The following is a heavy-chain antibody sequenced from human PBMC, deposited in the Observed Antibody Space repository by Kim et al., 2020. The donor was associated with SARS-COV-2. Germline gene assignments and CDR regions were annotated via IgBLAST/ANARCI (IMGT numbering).Heavy chain of an antibody. D-gene: IGHD3-10*01. Sequence: PSLKSRITISEDPSRNQFSLQLGSLTAADTAVYYCAGMTGSGSYYSTFDYWGQGTLVTVSS. J-gene: IGHJ4*02. V-gene: IGHV4-31*02. CDR3: AGMTGSGSYYSTFDY.